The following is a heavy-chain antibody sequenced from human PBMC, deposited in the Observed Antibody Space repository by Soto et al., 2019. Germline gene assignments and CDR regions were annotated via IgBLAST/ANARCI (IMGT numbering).Heavy chain of an antibody. CDR1: GGSISSSSYY. D-gene: IGHD3-22*01. V-gene: IGHV4-39*01. CDR3: AGNDYDSSWWVDP. CDR2: IYYSGST. Sequence: SETLSLTCTVSGGSISSSSYYWGWIRQPPGKGLEWIGSIYYSGSTYYNPSLKSRVTISVDTSKNQFSLKLSSVTAADTAVYYCAGNDYDSSWWVDPWGQGTLVTVSS. J-gene: IGHJ5*02.